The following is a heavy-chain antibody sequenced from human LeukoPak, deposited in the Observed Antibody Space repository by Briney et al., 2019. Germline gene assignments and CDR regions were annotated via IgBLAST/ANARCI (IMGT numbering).Heavy chain of an antibody. CDR3: ARTKSTLWPAAISDY. V-gene: IGHV3-53*01. CDR2: IYSGGST. CDR1: GFTVSSNY. D-gene: IGHD2-2*01. J-gene: IGHJ4*02. Sequence: GGSLRLSCAASGFTVSSNYMSWVRQAPGKGLEWVSVIYSGGSTYYADSVKGRFTISRDNSKNTLYLQMNSLRAEDTAVYYCARTKSTLWPAAISDYWGQGTLDTVSS.